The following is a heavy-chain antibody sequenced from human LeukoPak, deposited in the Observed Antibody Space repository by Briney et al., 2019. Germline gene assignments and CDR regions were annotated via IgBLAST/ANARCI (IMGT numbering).Heavy chain of an antibody. D-gene: IGHD2-15*01. CDR3: ARGSGVDLGYCSGGSCYPLTPVTPPLDY. Sequence: PSETLSLTCTVSGASIRSGDYYWSWIRQPPGKGLEWIGEINHSGSTNYNPSLKSRVTISVDTSKNQFSLKLSSVTAADTAVYYCARGSGVDLGYCSGGSCYPLTPVTPPLDYWGQGTLVTVSS. CDR2: INHSGST. J-gene: IGHJ4*02. V-gene: IGHV4-34*01. CDR1: GASIRSGDYY.